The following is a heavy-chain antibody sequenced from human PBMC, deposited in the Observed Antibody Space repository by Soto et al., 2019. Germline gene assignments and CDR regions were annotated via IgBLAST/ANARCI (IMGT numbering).Heavy chain of an antibody. V-gene: IGHV4-39*01. J-gene: IGHJ4*01. Sequence: QLQLQESGPGLVKPSETRSLTCTVSGGSISSSSYYWGWIRQPPGKGLEWIGSIYYSGSTYYNPSLKSRVTISVDTSKNQFSLKLSSMTAADTAVYYCARLFGETPNYLVVPAAIDYWGHGTLVTVSS. D-gene: IGHD2-2*01. CDR2: IYYSGST. CDR1: GGSISSSSYY. CDR3: ARLFGETPNYLVVPAAIDY.